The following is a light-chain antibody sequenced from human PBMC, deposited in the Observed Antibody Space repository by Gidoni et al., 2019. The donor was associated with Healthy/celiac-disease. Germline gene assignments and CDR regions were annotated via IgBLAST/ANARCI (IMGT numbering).Light chain of an antibody. V-gene: IGLV2-11*01. Sequence: QSALTQPRSVSGSPGQSVTISCTGTSSAVGAYNSVSCYQQHPGKAPKLMIYDVTKRPSGVPDRFSGSKSGNTASLTISGLQAEDEADYYCCSYAGKYEVFGTGTKVTVL. CDR3: CSYAGKYEV. J-gene: IGLJ1*01. CDR1: SSAVGAYNS. CDR2: DVT.